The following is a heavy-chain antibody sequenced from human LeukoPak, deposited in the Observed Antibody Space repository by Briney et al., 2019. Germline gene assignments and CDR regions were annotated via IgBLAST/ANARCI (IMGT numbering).Heavy chain of an antibody. CDR3: ARQIPYSKYDY. V-gene: IGHV4-34*01. CDR2: INHSGST. D-gene: IGHD4-4*01. CDR1: GGSFSGYY. J-gene: IGHJ4*02. Sequence: SETLSLTCAVYGGSFSGYYWSWIRQPPGKGLEWIGEINHSGSTNYNPSLKSRLTISVDTSKNQFSLKLSSVTAADTAVYYCARQIPYSKYDYWGQGTLVTVSS.